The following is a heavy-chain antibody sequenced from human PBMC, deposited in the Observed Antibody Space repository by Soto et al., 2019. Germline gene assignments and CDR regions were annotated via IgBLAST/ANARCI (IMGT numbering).Heavy chain of an antibody. CDR1: GFTFSSYA. CDR3: ASLGWGRVSPLDY. Sequence: EVQLLESGGGLVQPGGSLRLSCLASGFTFSSYAMSWVRQAPGKGLEWVSGTSSGGGIYYADPVKGRFTISRDNSKNTLSLQMNSLRAEDTAVYYCASLGWGRVSPLDYWGQGTLVTVSS. CDR2: TSSGGGI. D-gene: IGHD7-27*01. V-gene: IGHV3-23*01. J-gene: IGHJ4*02.